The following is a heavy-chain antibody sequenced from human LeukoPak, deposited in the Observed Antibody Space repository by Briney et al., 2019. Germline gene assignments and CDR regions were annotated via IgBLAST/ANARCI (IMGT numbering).Heavy chain of an antibody. J-gene: IGHJ4*02. CDR1: GGSISSSSYY. CDR2: IYYSGST. V-gene: IGHV4-39*01. CDR3: ARHLSRIVGAAEVPGYYFDY. D-gene: IGHD1-26*01. Sequence: SETLSLTCTVSGGSISSSSYYWGWIRQPPGKGLEWIRSIYYSGSTSYNPSLKSRITISVDTSKNQFSLKLSSVTAADTAVYYCARHLSRIVGAAEVPGYYFDYWGQGTLVTVSS.